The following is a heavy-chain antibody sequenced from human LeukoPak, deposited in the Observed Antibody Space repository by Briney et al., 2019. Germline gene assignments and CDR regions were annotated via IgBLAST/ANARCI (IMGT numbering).Heavy chain of an antibody. Sequence: PSQTLSLTCTVSGGSISSGDYYWGWIRQPPGKGLEWIGSIYHSGSTYYNPSLKSRVTISVDTSKNQFSLKLSSVTAADTAVYYCATGVGIAAAGPGTYWGQGTLVTVSS. CDR2: IYHSGST. CDR3: ATGVGIAAAGPGTY. D-gene: IGHD6-13*01. V-gene: IGHV4-39*07. CDR1: GGSISSGDYY. J-gene: IGHJ4*02.